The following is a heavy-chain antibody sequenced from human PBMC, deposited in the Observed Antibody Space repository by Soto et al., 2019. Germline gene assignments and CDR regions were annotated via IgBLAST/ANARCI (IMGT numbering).Heavy chain of an antibody. CDR2: IYPGDHET. D-gene: IGHD6-13*01. CDR3: ARSPRSSPYFDY. J-gene: IGHJ4*02. Sequence: PGESLKISCRCSGYTFSNFGIACVRHLPGKGIEWMGIIYPGDHETRYSPSFHGKVTISADKSINTAYLQWSSLEASDSAFYYCARSPRSSPYFDYWGQGALVTVYS. CDR1: GYTFSNFG. V-gene: IGHV5-51*01.